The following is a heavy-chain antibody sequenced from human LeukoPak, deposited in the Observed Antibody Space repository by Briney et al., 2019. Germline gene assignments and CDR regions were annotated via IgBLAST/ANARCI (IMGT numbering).Heavy chain of an antibody. CDR3: ARPFYYGSGSP. CDR1: GFTVSSNY. J-gene: IGHJ5*02. Sequence: GGSLRLSCAASGFTVSSNYMSWVRQAPGKGLEWVSIIYSGGSTYYADSVKGRFTISRHNSKNTLYLQMNSLRAEDTAVYYCARPFYYGSGSPWGQGTLVTVSS. D-gene: IGHD3-10*01. V-gene: IGHV3-53*01. CDR2: IYSGGST.